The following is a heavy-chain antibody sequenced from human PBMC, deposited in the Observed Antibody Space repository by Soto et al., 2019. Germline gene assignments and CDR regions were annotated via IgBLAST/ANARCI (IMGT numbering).Heavy chain of an antibody. D-gene: IGHD1-7*01. Sequence: SETLSLTCAVSVVSISSSNWWSWVRQPPGKGLEWIGEIYHSGSTNYNPSLKSRVTISVDKSKNQFSLKLSSVTAADTAVYYCARTTITYNWHYSFDYWGQRTLVTLSS. CDR3: ARTTITYNWHYSFDY. CDR2: IYHSGST. V-gene: IGHV4-4*02. J-gene: IGHJ4*02. CDR1: VVSISSSNW.